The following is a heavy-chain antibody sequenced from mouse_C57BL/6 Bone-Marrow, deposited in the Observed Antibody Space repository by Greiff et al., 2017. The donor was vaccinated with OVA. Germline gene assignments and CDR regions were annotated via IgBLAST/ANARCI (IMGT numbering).Heavy chain of an antibody. Sequence: QVQLKQSGAELARPGASVKLSCKASGYTFTSYGISWVKQRTGQGLEWIGEIYPRSGNTYYNEKFKGKATLTADKSSSTAYMELRSLTSEDSAVYFCARSDYYGYDDGAFAYWGQGTLVTVSA. CDR1: GYTFTSYG. J-gene: IGHJ3*01. CDR2: IYPRSGNT. D-gene: IGHD2-2*01. CDR3: ARSDYYGYDDGAFAY. V-gene: IGHV1-81*01.